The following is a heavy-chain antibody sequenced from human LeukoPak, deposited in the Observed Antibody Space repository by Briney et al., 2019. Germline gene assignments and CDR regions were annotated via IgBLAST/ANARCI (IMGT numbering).Heavy chain of an antibody. V-gene: IGHV5-51*01. D-gene: IGHD5-18*01. CDR2: IYPGDSDT. J-gene: IGHJ5*02. Sequence: GESLKISCQASGYSFMTYWIGWVRQMPGKGLEWMAIIYPGDSDTKYSPSFQDQVTISADKSINTAYLHWRSLKASDTAMYYCARHKVDRGYSYGYDHWGQGTLVSVSS. CDR3: ARHKVDRGYSYGYDH. CDR1: GYSFMTYW.